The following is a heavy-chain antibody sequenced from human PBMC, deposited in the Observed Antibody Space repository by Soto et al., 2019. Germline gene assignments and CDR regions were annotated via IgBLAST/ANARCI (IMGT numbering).Heavy chain of an antibody. CDR3: ARDQPWTARDGYITDY. CDR1: GFTFSSYL. CDR2: IKQDGSEK. Sequence: LRLSCAASGFTFSSYLMSWVRQAPGKGLEWVANIKQDGSEKYYVDSVKGRFTISRDNAKNSLYLQMNSLRAEDTAVYYCARDQPWTARDGYITDYWGQGTLVTVSS. V-gene: IGHV3-7*05. J-gene: IGHJ4*02. D-gene: IGHD5-12*01.